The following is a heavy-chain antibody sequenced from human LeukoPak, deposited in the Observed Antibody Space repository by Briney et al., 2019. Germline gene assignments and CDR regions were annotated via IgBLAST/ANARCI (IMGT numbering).Heavy chain of an antibody. J-gene: IGHJ4*02. CDR3: ARDYCSSTSCLFDY. CDR1: GYTFTGYH. Sequence: ASVKVSCKASGYTFTGYHLHWVRQAPGHGLEWMGRINPNSGDTIYAQKFQGRVTMTRDTSISTAYMELSRLRSDDTAVYYCARDYCSSTSCLFDYWGRGTLVTVSS. CDR2: INPNSGDT. D-gene: IGHD2-2*01. V-gene: IGHV1-2*06.